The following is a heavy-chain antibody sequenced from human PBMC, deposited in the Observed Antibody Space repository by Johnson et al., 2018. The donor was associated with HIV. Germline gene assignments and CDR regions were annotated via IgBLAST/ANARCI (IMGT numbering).Heavy chain of an antibody. J-gene: IGHJ3*02. CDR2: ISYDGSNK. Sequence: VQLVEYGGDLVQPGGSLRLSCAASGFTVSSNYMSWVRQAPGKGLEWVSVISYDGSNKYYADSVKGRFTISRDNSKNTLYLQMNSLRAEDTAVFYCARAYNDAFDIWGQGTMVTVSS. V-gene: IGHV3-30-3*01. CDR3: ARAYNDAFDI. CDR1: GFTVSSNY. D-gene: IGHD5-24*01.